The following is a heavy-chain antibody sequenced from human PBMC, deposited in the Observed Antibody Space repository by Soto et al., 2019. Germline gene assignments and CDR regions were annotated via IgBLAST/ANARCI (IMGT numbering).Heavy chain of an antibody. V-gene: IGHV4-34*01. CDR1: GGSFSGYY. Sequence: QVQLQQWGAGLLKPSETLSLTCAVYGGSFSGYYWSWIRQPPGKGLEWIGEINHSGSTNYNPSLKRRVPISVDTAKNQFSLKLSSVTAADTAVYYCARGQNYDILTGYPSGLDYWGQGTLVTVSS. J-gene: IGHJ4*02. D-gene: IGHD3-9*01. CDR2: INHSGST. CDR3: ARGQNYDILTGYPSGLDY.